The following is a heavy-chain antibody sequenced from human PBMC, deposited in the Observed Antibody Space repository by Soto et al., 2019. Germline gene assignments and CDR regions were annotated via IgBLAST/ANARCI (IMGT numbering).Heavy chain of an antibody. CDR1: GFTFSSYW. CDR2: ISSDGRST. D-gene: IGHD3-22*01. CDR3: ARGPPVSSGNYCAGDY. V-gene: IGHV3-74*01. J-gene: IGHJ4*02. Sequence: EVQLVESGGGLVQPGGSLRLSCAASGFTFSSYWMHWVRQAPGKGLVWISRISSDGRSTSSADSVKGRFTISRDNAKNMLYLQLNSLRAEDTAVYYCARGPPVSSGNYCAGDYWGQGTLVTVSS.